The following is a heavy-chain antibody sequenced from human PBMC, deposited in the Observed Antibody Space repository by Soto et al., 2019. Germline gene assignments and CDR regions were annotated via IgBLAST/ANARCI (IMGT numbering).Heavy chain of an antibody. J-gene: IGHJ3*02. V-gene: IGHV3-23*01. CDR2: ITGSGGFT. CDR3: AKARDTVTAYDAYDM. Sequence: PGGSLRLSCAASEFTFSSYPMSWVRQAPGKGLEWVSAITGSGGFTNYADSVKGRFTISNSQNTLFLQMNSLRAEDTAVYYCAKARDTVTAYDAYDMWGQGTRVTVSS. CDR1: EFTFSSYP. D-gene: IGHD2-21*02.